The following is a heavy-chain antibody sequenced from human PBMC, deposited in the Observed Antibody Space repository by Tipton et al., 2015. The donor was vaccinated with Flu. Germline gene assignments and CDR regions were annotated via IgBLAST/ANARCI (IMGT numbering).Heavy chain of an antibody. J-gene: IGHJ3*01. CDR2: IYYSGST. D-gene: IGHD3-9*01. V-gene: IGHV4-59*01. Sequence: LRLSCTVSGGSISSYYWSWIRQPPGKGLEWIGYIYYSGSTNYNPSLKSRVTISVDTSKNQFSLKLSSVTAADTAVYYCARAVAALRYFDWLFPPGAFDVWGQGTVVTVSS. CDR3: ARAVAALRYFDWLFPPGAFDV. CDR1: GGSISSYY.